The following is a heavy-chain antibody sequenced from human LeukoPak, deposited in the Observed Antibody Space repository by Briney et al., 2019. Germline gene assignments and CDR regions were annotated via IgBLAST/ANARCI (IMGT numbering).Heavy chain of an antibody. CDR3: ARAVSGWQAIDY. CDR2: INSEGSNT. Sequence: GGSLRLSCAASVLTFSSSWMYCVRQAPGKGLVWVSDINSEGSNTRYADSVRGRFTISRDNAKEMVHLQMNSLRAEDTAVYYCARAVSGWQAIDYWGQGTLVTVSS. J-gene: IGHJ4*02. V-gene: IGHV3-74*01. CDR1: VLTFSSSW. D-gene: IGHD6-19*01.